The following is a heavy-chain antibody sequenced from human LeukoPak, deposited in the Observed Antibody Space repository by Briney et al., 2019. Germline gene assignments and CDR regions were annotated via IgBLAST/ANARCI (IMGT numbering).Heavy chain of an antibody. V-gene: IGHV3-30-3*01. CDR2: ISYDGSNK. CDR3: ARGGSYSNYEGDY. Sequence: HPGGSLRLSCAASGFTVSSYAMHWVRQAPGKGLEWVAVISYDGSNKYYADSVKGRFTISRDNSKNTLYLQMNSLRAEDTAVYYCARGGSYSNYEGDYWGQGTLVTVSS. J-gene: IGHJ4*02. D-gene: IGHD4-11*01. CDR1: GFTVSSYA.